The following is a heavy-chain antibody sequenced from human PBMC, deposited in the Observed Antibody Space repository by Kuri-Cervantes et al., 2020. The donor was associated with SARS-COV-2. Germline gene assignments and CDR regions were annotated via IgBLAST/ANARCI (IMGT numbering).Heavy chain of an antibody. V-gene: IGHV4-34*01. CDR2: INHSGST. CDR1: GGSFSGYY. D-gene: IGHD2-2*01. CDR3: ARISAVPAAKRTYYFDY. Sequence: ESLKISCAVYGGSFSGYYWSWIRQPPGKGLEWIGEINHSGSTNYNPSLKSRVTISVDTSKNQFSLKLSSGTAADTAVYYCARISAVPAAKRTYYFDYWGQGTLVTVSS. J-gene: IGHJ4*02.